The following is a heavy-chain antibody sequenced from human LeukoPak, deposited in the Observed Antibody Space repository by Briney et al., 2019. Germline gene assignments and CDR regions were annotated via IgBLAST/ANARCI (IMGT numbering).Heavy chain of an antibody. J-gene: IGHJ3*02. CDR1: GFTLSSYG. CDR3: AKAGAGEAFDI. CDR2: ISYDGSNK. V-gene: IGHV3-30*18. D-gene: IGHD3-10*01. Sequence: PGGSLRLSCAASGFTLSSYGMHWVRQAPGKGLEWVAVISYDGSNKYYADSVKGRFTISRDNSKNTLYLQVNSLRAEDTAVYYCAKAGAGEAFDIWGQGTMVTVSS.